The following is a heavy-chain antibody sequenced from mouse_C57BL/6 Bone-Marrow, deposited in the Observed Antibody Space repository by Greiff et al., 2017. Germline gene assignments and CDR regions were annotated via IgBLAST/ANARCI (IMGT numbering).Heavy chain of an antibody. CDR3: ARDYSNYQRGAMDY. CDR1: GYTFSSYW. Sequence: VKLQQPGAELVRPGTSVKLSCKASGYTFSSYWMHWVKQRPGQGLEWIGVIDPSDSYTNYNQKFKGKATLTVDTSSSTAYMQLSSLTSEDSAVYYCARDYSNYQRGAMDYWGQGTSVTVSS. J-gene: IGHJ4*01. V-gene: IGHV1-59*01. CDR2: IDPSDSYT. D-gene: IGHD2-5*01.